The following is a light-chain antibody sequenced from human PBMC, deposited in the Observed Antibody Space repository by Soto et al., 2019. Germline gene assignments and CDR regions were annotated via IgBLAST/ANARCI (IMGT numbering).Light chain of an antibody. CDR2: WAS. CDR1: QSILYSSNNKNY. V-gene: IGKV4-1*01. Sequence: DIVMTQSPDSLAVSLGETATINCKSSQSILYSSNNKNYLTWYQQKPGQPPKLLIYWASTRESGVPDRFSGSGSGTEFTLTISRLQAEDVAVYYCQQYYSSPLTFGGGTKVEIK. CDR3: QQYYSSPLT. J-gene: IGKJ4*01.